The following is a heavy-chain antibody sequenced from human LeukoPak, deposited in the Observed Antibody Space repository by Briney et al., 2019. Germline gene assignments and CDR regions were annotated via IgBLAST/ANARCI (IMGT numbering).Heavy chain of an antibody. Sequence: PGGSLRLSCAASGFTFSSYWVHWVRQAPGKGLVWVSRINSDGSSTSYADSVKGRFTISRDNAKNTLYLQMNSLRAEDTAVYYCAGGYSYGYYYFDYWGQGTLATVSS. D-gene: IGHD5-18*01. V-gene: IGHV3-74*01. CDR3: AGGYSYGYYYFDY. J-gene: IGHJ4*02. CDR2: INSDGSST. CDR1: GFTFSSYW.